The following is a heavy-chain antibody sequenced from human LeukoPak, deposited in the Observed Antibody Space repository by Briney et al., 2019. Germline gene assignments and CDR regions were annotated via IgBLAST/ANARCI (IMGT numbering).Heavy chain of an antibody. Sequence: GGSLRLSCAGSGFSFSHYAINWVRQAPGKGLEWVSSITSSSDYIYYADSVKGRFTISRDSSKNTLFLQMNRLRPEDAAVYYCAKAPVTTCRGAFCYPFDYWGLGTLVTVSS. D-gene: IGHD2-15*01. V-gene: IGHV3-21*04. CDR2: ITSSSDYI. CDR3: AKAPVTTCRGAFCYPFDY. J-gene: IGHJ4*02. CDR1: GFSFSHYA.